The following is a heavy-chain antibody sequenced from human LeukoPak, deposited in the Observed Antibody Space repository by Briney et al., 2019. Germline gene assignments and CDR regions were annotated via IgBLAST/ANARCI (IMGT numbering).Heavy chain of an antibody. CDR3: AKGIFGVVIKDY. CDR2: ISYDGSNK. D-gene: IGHD3-3*01. CDR1: GFTFSSYA. V-gene: IGHV3-30*04. J-gene: IGHJ4*02. Sequence: PGRSLRLSCAASGFTFSSYAMHWVRQAPGKGLEWVAVISYDGSNKYYADSVKGRFTISRDNSKNTLYPQMNSLRAEDTAVYYCAKGIFGVVIKDYWGQGTLVTVSS.